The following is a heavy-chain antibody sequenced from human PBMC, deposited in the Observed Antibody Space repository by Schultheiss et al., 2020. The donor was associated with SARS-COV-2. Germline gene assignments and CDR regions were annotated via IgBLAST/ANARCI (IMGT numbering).Heavy chain of an antibody. CDR1: GGSISSYY. V-gene: IGHV4-59*12. J-gene: IGHJ5*02. Sequence: SQTLSLTCTVSGGSISSYYWSWIRQPPGKGLEWIGYIYYSGSTNYNPSLKSRVTMSVDTSKNQFSLKLSSVTAADTAVYYCARALYYGSGSYWFDPWGQGTLVTVSS. CDR2: IYYSGST. D-gene: IGHD3-10*01. CDR3: ARALYYGSGSYWFDP.